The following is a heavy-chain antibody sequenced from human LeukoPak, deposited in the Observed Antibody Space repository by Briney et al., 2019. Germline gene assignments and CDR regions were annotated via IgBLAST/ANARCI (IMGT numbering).Heavy chain of an antibody. CDR2: INHNGNVN. D-gene: IGHD3/OR15-3a*01. Sequence: GGSLRLSCAASGFTFSSYWMNWARQAPGKGLEWVASINHNGNVNYYVDSVKGRFTISRDNAKNSLYLQMSNLRAEDTAVYFCARGGGLDVWGQGTLVTISS. CDR3: ARGGGLDV. J-gene: IGHJ4*02. CDR1: GFTFSSYW. V-gene: IGHV3-7*03.